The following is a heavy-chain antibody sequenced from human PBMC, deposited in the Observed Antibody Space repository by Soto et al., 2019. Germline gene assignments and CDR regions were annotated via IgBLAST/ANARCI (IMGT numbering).Heavy chain of an antibody. Sequence: QVQLVQSGAEVKKPGASVKVSCKASGYIFAHYGITWVRQAPGQGLEWMGWISGYNGNTKYAQNLQRRVIMPADTSTTAAYMELSNLRSDDTAGYYCARDEVQAGNWLDRWGQGTLVTVSS. CDR2: ISGYNGNT. D-gene: IGHD6-13*01. CDR1: GYIFAHYG. V-gene: IGHV1-18*01. CDR3: ARDEVQAGNWLDR. J-gene: IGHJ5*02.